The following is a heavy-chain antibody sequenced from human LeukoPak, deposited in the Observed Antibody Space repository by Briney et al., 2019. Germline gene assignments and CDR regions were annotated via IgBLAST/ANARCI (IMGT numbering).Heavy chain of an antibody. CDR1: GHSLGSYW. CDR3: ARDLGTGWPYWYFDL. D-gene: IGHD6-19*01. V-gene: IGHV4-59*01. J-gene: IGHJ2*01. CDR2: IHYRGTT. Sequence: TSETLSLTCTVSGHSLGSYWWSWVRQSPRKGLEWIAYIHYRGTTNSNPSLKSRVSISVDTSKNQFSLNLNSVTDADTAVYYCARDLGTGWPYWYFDLWGRGTLVTVSS.